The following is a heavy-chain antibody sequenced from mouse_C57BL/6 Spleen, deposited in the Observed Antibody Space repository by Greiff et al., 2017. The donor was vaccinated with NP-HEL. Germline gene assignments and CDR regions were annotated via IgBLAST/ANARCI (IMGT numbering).Heavy chain of an antibody. V-gene: IGHV1-76*01. Sequence: VQLQQSGAELVRPGASVKLSCKASGYTFTDYYINWVKQRPGQGLEWIARIYPGSGNTYYNEKFKGKATLTAEKSSSTAYMQLSSLTSEDSAVYFCAGGGGRGFSYAMDYWGQGTSVTVSS. CDR1: GYTFTDYY. J-gene: IGHJ4*01. CDR2: IYPGSGNT. CDR3: AGGGGRGFSYAMDY.